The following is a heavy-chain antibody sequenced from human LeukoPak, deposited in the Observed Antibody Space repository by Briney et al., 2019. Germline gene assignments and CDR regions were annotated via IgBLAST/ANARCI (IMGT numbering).Heavy chain of an antibody. V-gene: IGHV3-66*01. Sequence: GGSLRLSCAASGFTVSSNHMSWVRQAPGKGLEWVSVIYSGGSTYYADSVKGRFTISRDNSKNTLYLQMNSLRAEDTAVYYCARANYDILTGYYGYFDYWGQGTLVTVSS. CDR3: ARANYDILTGYYGYFDY. J-gene: IGHJ4*02. CDR1: GFTVSSNH. CDR2: IYSGGST. D-gene: IGHD3-9*01.